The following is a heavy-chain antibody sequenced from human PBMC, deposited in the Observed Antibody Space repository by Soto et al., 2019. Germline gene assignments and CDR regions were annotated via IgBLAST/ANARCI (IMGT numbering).Heavy chain of an antibody. CDR2: ISWDGGRT. CDR1: GFTFSSSA. Sequence: EVQLLESGGGLVQPGGSLRLSCAASGFTFSSSAMSWVRQTPGKGLEWVSLISWDGGRTYYADSVKGRFTISRDNSKNSLYLQMNSLRPEDTALYYCAKGEGHYYYYYGLDVWGQGTTVTVSS. V-gene: IGHV3-43*02. D-gene: IGHD1-26*01. J-gene: IGHJ6*02. CDR3: AKGEGHYYYYYGLDV.